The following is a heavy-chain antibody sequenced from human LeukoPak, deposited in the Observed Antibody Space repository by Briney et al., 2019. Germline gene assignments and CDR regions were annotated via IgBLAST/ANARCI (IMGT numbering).Heavy chain of an antibody. CDR2: INPNSGGT. D-gene: IGHD5-12*01. J-gene: IGHJ6*03. CDR1: GYTFTGYY. CDR3: ARDGDIVATSPYYYYYYMDV. Sequence: ASVKVSCKASGYTFTGYYMHWVRQAPGQGLVWMGWINPNSGGTNYAQKFQGRVTMTRDTSISTAYMELSRLRSDDTAVYYCARDGDIVATSPYYYYYYMDVWGKGTTVTVSS. V-gene: IGHV1-2*02.